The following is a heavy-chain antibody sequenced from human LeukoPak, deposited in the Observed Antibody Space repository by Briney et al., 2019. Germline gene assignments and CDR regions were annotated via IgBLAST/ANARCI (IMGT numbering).Heavy chain of an antibody. CDR3: ASKGYCSGGSCYHFDY. J-gene: IGHJ4*02. V-gene: IGHV1-69*06. CDR2: IITIFGTA. D-gene: IGHD2-15*01. Sequence: SVKVSCKASGGTFSSYAISWVRQAPGQGLEWMGGIITIFGTANYAQKFQGRVTITADKSTSTAYMELSSLRSEDTAVYYCASKGYCSGGSCYHFDYWGQGTLVTVSS. CDR1: GGTFSSYA.